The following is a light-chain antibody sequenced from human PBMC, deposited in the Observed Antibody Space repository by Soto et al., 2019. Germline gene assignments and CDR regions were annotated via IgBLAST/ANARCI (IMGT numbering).Light chain of an antibody. CDR2: GAS. V-gene: IGKV3-15*01. Sequence: EIVMTQSPATLSVSPGERATLSCRASQSVSSNLAWYQQKPGQAPRLLIYGASTRATGIPARFSGSGSGTEFTLTISILQVEDFAVYYCQQYNNLPYTFGQGIKLEIK. CDR1: QSVSSN. CDR3: QQYNNLPYT. J-gene: IGKJ2*01.